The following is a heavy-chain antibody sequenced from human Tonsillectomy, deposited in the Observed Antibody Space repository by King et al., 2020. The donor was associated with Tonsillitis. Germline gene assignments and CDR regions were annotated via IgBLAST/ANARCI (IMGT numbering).Heavy chain of an antibody. D-gene: IGHD6-13*01. Sequence: QLQESGPGLVKPSETLSLTCAVSGYSISSGYYWGWIRQPPGKRLEWFGNIYHSGSTYYNPSLKSRVTISVDTSKNQFSLKLRSVTAADTAVYYCAAGIAAADPILYWGQGTLVTVSS. V-gene: IGHV4-38-2*01. J-gene: IGHJ4*02. CDR2: IYHSGST. CDR1: GYSISSGYY. CDR3: AAGIAAADPILY.